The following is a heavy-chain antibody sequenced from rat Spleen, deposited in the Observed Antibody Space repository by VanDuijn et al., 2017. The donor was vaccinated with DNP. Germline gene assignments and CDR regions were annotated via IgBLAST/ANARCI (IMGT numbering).Heavy chain of an antibody. CDR1: GFTFSNYD. V-gene: IGHV5-25*01. D-gene: IGHD3-8*01. J-gene: IGHJ2*01. CDR2: ISPSGGTT. CDR3: TSNPHIRTAAPFDY. Sequence: EVQLVESGGGLVQPGRSLKLSCAASGFTFSNYDMAWVRQAPTKGLEWVASISPSGGTTYYVDSVKGRFTISRDNAKSTLYLQMNSLRSEDTATYYCTSNPHIRTAAPFDYWGQGAMVAVSS.